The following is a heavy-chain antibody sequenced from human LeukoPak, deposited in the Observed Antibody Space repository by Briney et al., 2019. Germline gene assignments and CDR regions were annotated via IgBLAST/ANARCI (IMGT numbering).Heavy chain of an antibody. CDR2: IDPHSGDT. CDR3: AREVASGYCIDGVCPPFGY. Sequence: ASVKVSCKASGYTFTGHYLHWVRQAPGQGLELMGWIDPHSGDTNYAQKFQGRVPMTRDTSITTAYMELSRLTSDDTAVYYCAREVASGYCIDGVCPPFGYWGQGTLVTVSS. D-gene: IGHD2-8*01. CDR1: GYTFTGHY. J-gene: IGHJ4*02. V-gene: IGHV1-2*02.